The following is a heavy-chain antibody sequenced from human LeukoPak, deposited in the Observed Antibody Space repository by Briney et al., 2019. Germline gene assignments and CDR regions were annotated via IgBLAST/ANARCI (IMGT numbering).Heavy chain of an antibody. CDR2: INPNSGGT. V-gene: IGHV1-2*02. CDR1: GYTFTGYY. Sequence: ASVTVSCKASGYTFTGYYMHWVRQAPGQGLEWMGWINPNSGGTNYTQKFQGRVTMTRDTSISTAYMELSRLRSDDTAVCYCARATVYGNNDYWGQGTLVTVSS. CDR3: ARATVYGNNDY. D-gene: IGHD2/OR15-2a*01. J-gene: IGHJ4*02.